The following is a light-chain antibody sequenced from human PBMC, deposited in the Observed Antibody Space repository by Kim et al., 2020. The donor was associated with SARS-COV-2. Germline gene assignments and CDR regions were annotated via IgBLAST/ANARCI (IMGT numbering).Light chain of an antibody. J-gene: IGKJ4*01. V-gene: IGKV3-20*01. Sequence: PGERATLSCRASQSVGSRYLAWFQQKPGQPPRLLMYDTSKRATRVPDRFSGSGSGTDFTLTVSRLEAEDYAVYYCQQCLKSPLTFGGGTKVDIK. CDR1: QSVGSRY. CDR2: DTS. CDR3: QQCLKSPLT.